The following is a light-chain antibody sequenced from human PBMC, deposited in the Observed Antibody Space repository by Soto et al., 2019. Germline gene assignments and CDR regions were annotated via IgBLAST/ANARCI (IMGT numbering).Light chain of an antibody. CDR1: TGAVTSGHY. CDR2: DTS. V-gene: IGLV7-46*01. CDR3: LLSYSGAHVV. J-gene: IGLJ2*01. Sequence: QAVVTQEPSLTVSPGGTVTLTCGSSTGAVTSGHYPYWFQQRPGQAPRTLIYDTSNKHSWTPARFSGSLLGGKAALTLSGAQPEDEAEYYCLLSYSGAHVVFGGGPKLTVL.